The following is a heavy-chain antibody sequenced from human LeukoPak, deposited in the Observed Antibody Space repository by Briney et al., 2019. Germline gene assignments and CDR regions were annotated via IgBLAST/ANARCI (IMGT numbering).Heavy chain of an antibody. V-gene: IGHV3-23*01. CDR2: ISASGGET. Sequence: GGSLRLSCVSSGSGFTFTRYAMSWVRQAPGKGLQWVATISASGGETNYADSVKGRFTISRDNSKNTLYLQMNSLRAEDTAVYYCAKGAYIHWGSGYYYYYMDVWGKGTTVTISS. CDR3: AKGAYIHWGSGYYYYYMDV. D-gene: IGHD7-27*01. CDR1: GFTFTRYA. J-gene: IGHJ6*03.